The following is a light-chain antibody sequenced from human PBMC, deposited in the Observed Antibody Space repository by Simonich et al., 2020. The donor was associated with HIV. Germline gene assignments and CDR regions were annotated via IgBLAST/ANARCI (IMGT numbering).Light chain of an antibody. J-gene: IGLJ2*01. CDR3: SSYTSSSTVV. CDR1: SRDVGGYNY. V-gene: IGLV2-14*01. CDR2: DVS. Sequence: QSALTQPASVSGSPGQSITISCTGTSRDVGGYNYVSWYQQNPGKAPKLMIYDVSKRPSGVSNRFSGSKSGNTASLTISGLQAEDEADYYCSSYTSSSTVVFGGGTKLTVL.